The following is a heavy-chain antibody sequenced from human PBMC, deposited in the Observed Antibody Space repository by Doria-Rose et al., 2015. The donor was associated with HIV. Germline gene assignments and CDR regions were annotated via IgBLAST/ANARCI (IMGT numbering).Heavy chain of an antibody. D-gene: IGHD4-17*01. CDR3: VRDGDHYDFDF. J-gene: IGHJ3*01. V-gene: IGHV3-74*01. Sequence: YWMHWVRQTPGKGLVWVSRIKSDGSWRNYADSVKGRFTISRDNAKKMVFLQMNSLRVEDTAVYYCVRDGDHYDFDFWGPGTMVTVSS. CDR2: IKSDGSWR. CDR1: YW.